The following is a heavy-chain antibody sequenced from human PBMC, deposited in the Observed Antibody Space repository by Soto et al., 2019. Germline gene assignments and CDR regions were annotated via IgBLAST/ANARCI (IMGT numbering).Heavy chain of an antibody. Sequence: QVQLVQSGAEVKKPGSSVKVSCKASGGTFSSYTISWVRQAPGQGLEWMGRIIPILGIANYAQKFQGRVTITADKSTSPAYMELSSLRSEDTAVYYCARSPFDSSGYYFDYWGQGTLVTVSS. V-gene: IGHV1-69*02. J-gene: IGHJ4*02. CDR1: GGTFSSYT. CDR3: ARSPFDSSGYYFDY. CDR2: IIPILGIA. D-gene: IGHD3-22*01.